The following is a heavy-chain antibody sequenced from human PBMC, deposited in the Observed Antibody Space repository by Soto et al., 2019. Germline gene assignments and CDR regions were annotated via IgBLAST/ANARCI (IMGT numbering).Heavy chain of an antibody. CDR3: ASTPYDYGDTARREEDYYFDY. CDR1: GFTFSSYS. D-gene: IGHD4-17*01. V-gene: IGHV3-48*02. CDR2: ISSSSSTI. J-gene: IGHJ4*02. Sequence: GGSLRLSCAASGFTFSSYSMNWVRQAPGKGLEWVSYISSSSSTIYYADSVKGRFTISRDNAKNSLYLQMNSLRDEDTAVYYCASTPYDYGDTARREEDYYFDYWGQGTLVTVSS.